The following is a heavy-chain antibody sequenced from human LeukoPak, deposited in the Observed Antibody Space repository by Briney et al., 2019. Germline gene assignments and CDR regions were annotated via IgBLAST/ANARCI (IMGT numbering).Heavy chain of an antibody. CDR1: GGSISSSSYY. V-gene: IGHV4-30-2*01. D-gene: IGHD2-15*01. CDR2: IYHSGST. J-gene: IGHJ3*02. Sequence: SETLSLTCTVSGGSISSSSYYWGWIRQPPGKGLEWIGYIYHSGSTYYNPSLKSRVTISVDRSKNQFSLKLSSVTAADTAVYYCARDCSGGSCYGAFDIWGQGTMVTVSS. CDR3: ARDCSGGSCYGAFDI.